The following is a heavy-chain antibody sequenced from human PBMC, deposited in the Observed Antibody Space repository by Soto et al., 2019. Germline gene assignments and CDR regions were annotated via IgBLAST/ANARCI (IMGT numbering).Heavy chain of an antibody. Sequence: QVQLEQSGAEVKKPGSSVKVSCKASGGTFSTSAISWVRQAPGQGLEWMGGIMPIFRTPDYAQKFQGRVTVSADESTCTAYMELSGLRSDDTAVYYCARDNARPQLGGNYYYILDVWGQGTTITVSS. V-gene: IGHV1-69*12. CDR3: ARDNARPQLGGNYYYILDV. D-gene: IGHD2-2*01. J-gene: IGHJ6*02. CDR1: GGTFSTSA. CDR2: IMPIFRTP.